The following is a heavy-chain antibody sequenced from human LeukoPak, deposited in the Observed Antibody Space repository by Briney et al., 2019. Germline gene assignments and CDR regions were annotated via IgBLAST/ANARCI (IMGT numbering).Heavy chain of an antibody. CDR3: AKLFFHDSGDYYDGKFNFQY. D-gene: IGHD3-22*01. CDR2: ISGSGTFP. V-gene: IGHV3-23*01. CDR1: GLNFGGDA. Sequence: GGSLRLSCAVSGLNFGGDAMSWVRQAPGKGLEWVSSISGSGTFPYYAASVKGRFTISRDNSKNTLFLQMDSLRVEDTAVYYCAKLFFHDSGDYYDGKFNFQYWGQGTLVTVSS. J-gene: IGHJ1*01.